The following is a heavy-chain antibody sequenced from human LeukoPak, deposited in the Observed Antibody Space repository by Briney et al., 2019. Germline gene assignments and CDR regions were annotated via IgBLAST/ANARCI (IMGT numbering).Heavy chain of an antibody. D-gene: IGHD1-26*01. Sequence: PSETLSLTCTVSGGSISSYYWSWIRQPPGKGLEWIGYIYYSGSTNYNPSLKSRVTISVDTSKNQLSLKLSPVTAADTAVYYCARVGRERNFDYWGQGTLVTVSS. CDR2: IYYSGST. CDR3: ARVGRERNFDY. J-gene: IGHJ4*02. CDR1: GGSISSYY. V-gene: IGHV4-59*01.